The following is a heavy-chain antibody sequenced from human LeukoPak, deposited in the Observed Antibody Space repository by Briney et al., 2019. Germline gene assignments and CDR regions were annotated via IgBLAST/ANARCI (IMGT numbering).Heavy chain of an antibody. V-gene: IGHV4-59*12. J-gene: IGHJ6*03. Sequence: SETLSLTCTVSGGSISSYYWSWIRQPPGEGLEWIGYIYYSGSTNYNPSLKSRVTISVDTSKNQFSLKLSSVTAADTAVYYCARDVAPGYMDVWGKGTTVTVSS. CDR1: GGSISSYY. CDR3: ARDVAPGYMDV. CDR2: IYYSGST.